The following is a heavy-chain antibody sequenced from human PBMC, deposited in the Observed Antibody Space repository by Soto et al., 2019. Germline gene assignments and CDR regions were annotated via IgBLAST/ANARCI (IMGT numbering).Heavy chain of an antibody. Sequence: PGGSLRLSCAASGFNFDDYAMHWVRQAPGKGLEWVSGISWNSGSIGYADSVKGRFTISRDNAKNSLYLQMNSLRAEDTALYYCAKDIFRFNSNPGDYWGQGTLVTVSS. J-gene: IGHJ4*02. CDR1: GFNFDDYA. CDR3: AKDIFRFNSNPGDY. D-gene: IGHD4-4*01. CDR2: ISWNSGSI. V-gene: IGHV3-9*01.